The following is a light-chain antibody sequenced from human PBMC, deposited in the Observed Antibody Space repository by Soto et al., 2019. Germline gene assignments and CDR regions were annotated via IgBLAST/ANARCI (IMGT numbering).Light chain of an antibody. J-gene: IGLJ2*01. CDR3: GSYASATLI. CDR2: EVT. Sequence: QSALTQPASVSGSPGQSITISCTGSNSDIGAYDYVSWYQQHPGKPPTLLIYEVTFRPSGVPNRFSGSKSGNTATLTISGLLTEDEADYYCGSYASATLIFGGGTKLNVL. CDR1: NSDIGAYDY. V-gene: IGLV2-14*01.